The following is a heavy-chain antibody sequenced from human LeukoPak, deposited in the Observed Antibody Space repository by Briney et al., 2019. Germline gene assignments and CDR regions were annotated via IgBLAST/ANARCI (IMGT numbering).Heavy chain of an antibody. D-gene: IGHD3/OR15-3a*01. CDR2: IYYTGST. Sequence: PSETLSLTCTVSGGSITSSSYYWGWIRQPPGKGLEWIGSIYYTGSTFYNPSLKSRVTISVDTSKNQFSMKLSSVTAADTAVYYCARQTGSGLFILPGGQGTLVTVSS. V-gene: IGHV4-39*01. CDR1: GGSITSSSYY. CDR3: ARQTGSGLFILP. J-gene: IGHJ4*02.